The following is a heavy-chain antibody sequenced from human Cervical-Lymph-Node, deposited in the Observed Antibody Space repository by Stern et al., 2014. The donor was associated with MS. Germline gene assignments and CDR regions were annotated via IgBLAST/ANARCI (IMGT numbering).Heavy chain of an antibody. J-gene: IGHJ4*02. D-gene: IGHD6-6*01. CDR3: AHSRLREISEYSTSRYFDY. V-gene: IGHV2-5*02. CDR1: GFSLSTSGVG. CDR2: IYWADDK. Sequence: ESGPTLVKPTQTLTLTCTFSGFSLSTSGVGVGWIRPPPGKALEWLALIYWADDKRYSPSLKSRLTITKDTSKNQVVLTMTNMDPVDTATYYCAHSRLREISEYSTSRYFDYWGQGTLVTVSS.